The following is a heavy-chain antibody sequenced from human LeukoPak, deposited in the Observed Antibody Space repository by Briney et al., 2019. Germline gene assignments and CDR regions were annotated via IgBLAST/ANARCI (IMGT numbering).Heavy chain of an antibody. CDR3: ASLEDTSGYYHDY. CDR2: INTNTGNP. V-gene: IGHV7-4-1*02. Sequence: ASVKVSCKASGYTFTSYSMNWVRQAPGQGLEWMGWINTNTGNPTYAQDFTGRFVFSLDTSVSTAYLQVSSLKAEDTAVYYCASLEDTSGYYHDYWGQGTLVTVSS. D-gene: IGHD3-22*01. CDR1: GYTFTSYS. J-gene: IGHJ4*02.